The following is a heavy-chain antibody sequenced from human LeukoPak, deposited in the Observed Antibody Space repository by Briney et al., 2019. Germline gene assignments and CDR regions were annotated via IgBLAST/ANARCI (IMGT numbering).Heavy chain of an antibody. CDR2: ISGSGSST. D-gene: IGHD3-22*01. CDR1: GFTFSSYA. CDR3: AESPSYDSSGYYYVYYFDY. J-gene: IGHJ4*02. Sequence: GGSLRLSCAASGFTFSSYAMSWVRQAPGKGLEWVSAISGSGSSTYYADSVKGRFTISRDNSKNTLYLQMNSLRVEDTAVYYCAESPSYDSSGYYYVYYFDYWGQGTLVTVSS. V-gene: IGHV3-23*01.